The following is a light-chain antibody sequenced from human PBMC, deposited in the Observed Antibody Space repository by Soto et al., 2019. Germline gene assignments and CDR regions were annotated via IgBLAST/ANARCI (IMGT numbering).Light chain of an antibody. Sequence: EIVMTQSPATLSVSPGERATLSCRASQSVSSNLAWYQQKPGQAPRLLIYGASTRATGIPARFSGSGSGTEFTITISSLQSEDFPVYYCQQYNNWPGTFGQGTKVEIK. J-gene: IGKJ1*01. CDR1: QSVSSN. CDR3: QQYNNWPGT. V-gene: IGKV3-15*01. CDR2: GAS.